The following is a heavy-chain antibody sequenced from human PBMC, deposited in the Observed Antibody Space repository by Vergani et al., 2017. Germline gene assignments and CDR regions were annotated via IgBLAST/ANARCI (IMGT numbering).Heavy chain of an antibody. CDR2: IIPILGIA. CDR1: GGTFSSYT. J-gene: IGHJ6*02. Sequence: QVQLVQSGAEVKKPGSSVKVSCKASGGTFSSYTISWVRQAPGQGLEWMGRIIPILGIANYAQKFQGRVTITADKSTSTAYMELSSLRSEDTAVYYCARETVTVEPRGYSGYDFYDYYGMDGGGQGTTVTVSS. V-gene: IGHV1-69*08. D-gene: IGHD5-12*01. CDR3: ARETVTVEPRGYSGYDFYDYYGMDG.